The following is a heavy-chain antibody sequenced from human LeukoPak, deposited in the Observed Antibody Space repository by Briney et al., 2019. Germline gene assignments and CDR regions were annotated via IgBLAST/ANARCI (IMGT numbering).Heavy chain of an antibody. CDR3: ARDSIAVAGTAEYFQY. CDR1: GFTFSSCG. CDR2: IWYDGSNK. D-gene: IGHD6-19*01. Sequence: GGSLRLSCAASGFTFSSCGMHWVRQAPGKGLEWVAVIWYDGSNKYYADSVKGRFTISRDNSKNTLYLQMNSLRAEDTAVYYCARDSIAVAGTAEYFQYWGQGTLVTVSS. J-gene: IGHJ1*01. V-gene: IGHV3-33*01.